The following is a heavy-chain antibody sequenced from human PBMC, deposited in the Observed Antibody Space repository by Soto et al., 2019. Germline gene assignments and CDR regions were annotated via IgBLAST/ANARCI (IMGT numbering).Heavy chain of an antibody. CDR1: GLTFNRYS. Sequence: PWGSLGISCASSGLTFNRYSMDWVRQAPGKGLVLVSEINADGSNTNYADSVKGRFTISRDNAKSTLSLQMNSLRDEDTAVYYCARQFCSGGNCYTYYFDPWGQGITVTVSS. CDR3: ARQFCSGGNCYTYYFDP. V-gene: IGHV3-74*01. CDR2: INADGSNT. D-gene: IGHD2-15*01. J-gene: IGHJ5*02.